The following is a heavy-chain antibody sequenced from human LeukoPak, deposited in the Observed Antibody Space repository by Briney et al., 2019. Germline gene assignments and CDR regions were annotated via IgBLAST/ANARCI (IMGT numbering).Heavy chain of an antibody. CDR2: INPNSGGT. D-gene: IGHD3-9*01. Sequence: GASVKVSCKASGYTFTGYYMHWVGQAPGQGLEWMGWINPNSGGTNYAQKFQGRVTMTRDTSISTAYMELSRLRSDDTAVYYCARDNLSVYDILTGYYYYMDVWGKGTTVTVSS. CDR1: GYTFTGYY. V-gene: IGHV1-2*02. CDR3: ARDNLSVYDILTGYYYYMDV. J-gene: IGHJ6*03.